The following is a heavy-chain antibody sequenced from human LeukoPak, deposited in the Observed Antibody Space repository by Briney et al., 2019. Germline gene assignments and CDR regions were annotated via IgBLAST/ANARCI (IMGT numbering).Heavy chain of an antibody. D-gene: IGHD3-22*01. Sequence: SVKVSCKASGYTFTSYGISWVRQAPGQGLEWMGGIIPIFGTANYAQKFQSRVTITADESTSTAYMELSSLRSEDTAVYYCARATYYYDSSGYYDRYYFDYWGQGTLVTVSS. CDR1: GYTFTSYG. CDR3: ARATYYYDSSGYYDRYYFDY. V-gene: IGHV1-69*13. J-gene: IGHJ4*02. CDR2: IIPIFGTA.